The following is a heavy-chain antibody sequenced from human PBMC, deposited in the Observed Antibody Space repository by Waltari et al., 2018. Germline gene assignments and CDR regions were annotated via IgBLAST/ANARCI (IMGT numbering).Heavy chain of an antibody. CDR3: ASGRERSYGSANYYQLDY. Sequence: QVQLVQSGAEMKKPGASVTLSCKASGYTVFAYPIHSVRQAPGQRLEWMGWITGNDNTKYSQRFQGRVTITRDRSASTTYMDLSTLRSEDTAVYYCASGRERSYGSANYYQLDYWGQGTLVTVSS. CDR2: ITGNDNT. J-gene: IGHJ4*02. D-gene: IGHD3-10*01. V-gene: IGHV1-3*01. CDR1: GYTVFAYP.